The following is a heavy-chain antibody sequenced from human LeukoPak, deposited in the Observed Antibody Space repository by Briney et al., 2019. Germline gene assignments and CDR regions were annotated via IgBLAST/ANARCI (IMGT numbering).Heavy chain of an antibody. D-gene: IGHD3-16*01. J-gene: IGHJ4*02. Sequence: PSETLSLTCTVSGGSISSSTYYWGWLRQPPGKGLEWIGSIYYSGSTYYNPPLKSRVTISVDTSKNQFSLKLSSVTAADTAVYYCARRDGGQYYFDYWGQGTLVTVSS. CDR1: GGSISSSTYY. CDR3: ARRDGGQYYFDY. CDR2: IYYSGST. V-gene: IGHV4-39*01.